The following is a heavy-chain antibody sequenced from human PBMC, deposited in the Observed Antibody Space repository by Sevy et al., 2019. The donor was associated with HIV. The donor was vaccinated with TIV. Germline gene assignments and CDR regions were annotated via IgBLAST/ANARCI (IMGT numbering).Heavy chain of an antibody. CDR2: ISHSGGST. CDR1: GFIFSNYA. J-gene: IGHJ3*02. D-gene: IGHD6-13*01. Sequence: GGSLRLSCAASGFIFSNYAMSWVRQAPGKGLEWVSTISHSGGSTYYADSVKGRFTISRDNSKNTLYLQMNSLRAEDTAVYYCAKDQAAATWDAFDIRGQGTMVTVSS. CDR3: AKDQAAATWDAFDI. V-gene: IGHV3-23*01.